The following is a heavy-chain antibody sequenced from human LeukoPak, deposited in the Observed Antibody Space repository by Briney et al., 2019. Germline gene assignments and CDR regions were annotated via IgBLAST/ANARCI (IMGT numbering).Heavy chain of an antibody. CDR2: IKQDGSDK. Sequence: PGGSLRLSCAASGFTFSNYWMSWVRQAPGKGLEWVANIKQDGSDKFYVDSVKGRFTISRDNAKNSLYLQVNSLRAGDTAVYYCARDTVATTFDYWGQGTVVTVSS. CDR3: ARDTVATTFDY. J-gene: IGHJ4*02. CDR1: GFTFSNYW. D-gene: IGHD4-17*01. V-gene: IGHV3-7*04.